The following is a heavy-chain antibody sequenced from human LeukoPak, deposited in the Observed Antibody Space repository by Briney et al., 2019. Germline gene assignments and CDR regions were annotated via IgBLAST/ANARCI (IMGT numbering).Heavy chain of an antibody. CDR1: GGSISSYY. Sequence: SETLSLTCTVSGGSISSYYWSWIRQPPGKGLEWVGYIYYSGSTNYNPSLKSRVTISVDTSKNQFSLKLSSVTAADTAVYYCARVDCSSSSCYPLDWGQGTLVPVSS. V-gene: IGHV4-59*01. J-gene: IGHJ4*02. D-gene: IGHD2-2*01. CDR3: ARVDCSSSSCYPLD. CDR2: IYYSGST.